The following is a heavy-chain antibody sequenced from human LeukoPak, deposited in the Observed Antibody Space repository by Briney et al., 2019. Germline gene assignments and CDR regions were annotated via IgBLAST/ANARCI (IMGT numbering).Heavy chain of an antibody. D-gene: IGHD3-22*01. Sequence: GGSLRLSCAASGFTFSSYGMSWVRQAPGKGLEWVSAISGSGGSTYYADSVKGRFTISRDNSKNTLYLQMNSLRAEDTAVYYCARDPDDYYDSSGYYSTTVGYWGQGTLVTVSS. CDR3: ARDPDDYYDSSGYYSTTVGY. J-gene: IGHJ4*02. CDR2: ISGSGGST. CDR1: GFTFSSYG. V-gene: IGHV3-23*01.